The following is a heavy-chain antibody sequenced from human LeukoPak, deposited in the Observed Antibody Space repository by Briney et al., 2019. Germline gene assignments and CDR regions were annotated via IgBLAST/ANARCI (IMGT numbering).Heavy chain of an antibody. V-gene: IGHV4-59*01. D-gene: IGHD3-16*02. CDR1: GGSISSYY. CDR2: IYYSGST. CDR3: ARGRMITFGGVIVIGDPYYFDY. J-gene: IGHJ4*02. Sequence: SETLSLTCTVSGGSISSYYWSWIRQPPGKGLEWIGYIYYSGSTNYNPSLKSRVTISVDTSKNRFSLKLSSVTAADTAVYYCARGRMITFGGVIVIGDPYYFDYWGQGTLVTVSS.